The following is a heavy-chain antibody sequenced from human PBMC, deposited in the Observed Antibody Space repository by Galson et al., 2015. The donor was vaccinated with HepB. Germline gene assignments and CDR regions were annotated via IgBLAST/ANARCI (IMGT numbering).Heavy chain of an antibody. CDR3: ARRDMITFGGVTEVWYFDL. CDR1: GYTFTSYY. V-gene: IGHV1-46*01. CDR2: INPSGGST. D-gene: IGHD3-16*01. J-gene: IGHJ2*01. Sequence: SVKVSCKASGYTFTSYYMHWVRQAPGQGLEWMGIINPSGGSTSCAQKFQGRVTMTRDTSTSTVYMELSSLKASDTAMYYCARRDMITFGGVTEVWYFDLWGRGTLVTVSS.